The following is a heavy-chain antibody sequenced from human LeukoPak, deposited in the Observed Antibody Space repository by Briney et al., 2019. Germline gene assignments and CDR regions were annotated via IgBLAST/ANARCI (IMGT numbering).Heavy chain of an antibody. Sequence: GGSLRLSCAGSGFTFSNAWMNWVRQAPGKGLEWIGRIKSKVDGGTTDYAAHVKGRFIVSRDDSRNTVYLQMNSLKTEDTAVYYCSTGGYYLDYWGQGTLVTVSS. CDR3: STGGYYLDY. CDR2: IKSKVDGGTT. D-gene: IGHD3-16*01. CDR1: GFTFSNAW. V-gene: IGHV3-15*01. J-gene: IGHJ4*02.